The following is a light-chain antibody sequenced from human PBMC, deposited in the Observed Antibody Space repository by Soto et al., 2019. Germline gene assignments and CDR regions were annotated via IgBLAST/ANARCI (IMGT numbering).Light chain of an antibody. Sequence: DIVMTQSPDSLAVSLGERATINCKSSQSVLHSSNNQNYLAWYQQKPGQPPKLLIYWASTRESGVPDRFSGSGSVTDFTLTTSSLQAEDVAVYSCQQYYTSPLTFGGGTKVEIK. J-gene: IGKJ4*01. V-gene: IGKV4-1*01. CDR2: WAS. CDR1: QSVLHSSNNQNY. CDR3: QQYYTSPLT.